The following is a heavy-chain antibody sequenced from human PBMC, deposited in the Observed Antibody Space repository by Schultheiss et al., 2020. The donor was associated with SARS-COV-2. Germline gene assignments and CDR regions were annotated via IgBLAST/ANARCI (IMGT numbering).Heavy chain of an antibody. J-gene: IGHJ5*02. Sequence: SETLSLTFTVSGGSVSSGSYYWSWIRQPPGKGLEWIGYIYYSGSTNYNPSLKSRVIMSLDTSKNQFSLKLSSVTAADTAVYYCVRDDGGYFRTSWFDPWGQGTRVTVSS. V-gene: IGHV4-61*01. CDR3: VRDDGGYFRTSWFDP. CDR1: GGSVSSGSYY. CDR2: IYYSGST. D-gene: IGHD3-22*01.